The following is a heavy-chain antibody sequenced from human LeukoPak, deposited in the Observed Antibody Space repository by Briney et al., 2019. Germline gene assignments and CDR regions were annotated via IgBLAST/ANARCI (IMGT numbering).Heavy chain of an antibody. CDR2: ISGSGGST. Sequence: GGSLRPSCAASGFTFSSYSMSWVRQAPGKGLEWVSAISGSGGSTYYADSVKGRFTISRDNSKNTLYLQMNSLRAEDTAVYYCAKVRDYYYYMDVWGKGTTVTVSS. CDR3: AKVRDYYYYMDV. J-gene: IGHJ6*03. CDR1: GFTFSSYS. V-gene: IGHV3-23*01.